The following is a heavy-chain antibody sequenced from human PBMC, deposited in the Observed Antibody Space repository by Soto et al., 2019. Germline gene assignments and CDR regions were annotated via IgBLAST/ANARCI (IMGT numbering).Heavy chain of an antibody. J-gene: IGHJ4*02. Sequence: GASVKVSCKASGGTFSSYAISWVRQAPGQGLEWMGGIIPIFGTANYAQKFQGRVTITADESTSTAYMELSSLRSEDTAVYYCARDGDYYGDYFDYWGQGTLVTVSS. D-gene: IGHD3-10*01. CDR1: GGTFSSYA. CDR3: ARDGDYYGDYFDY. V-gene: IGHV1-69*13. CDR2: IIPIFGTA.